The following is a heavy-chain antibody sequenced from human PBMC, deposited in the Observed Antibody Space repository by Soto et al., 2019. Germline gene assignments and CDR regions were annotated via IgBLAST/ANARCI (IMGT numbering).Heavy chain of an antibody. CDR2: IRGTT. CDR3: ARDDWFVFDI. D-gene: IGHD3-9*01. Sequence: GGSLRLSCAASGFTFTSYSMNWVRQAPGKGLEWVSYIRGTTHYADSVKGRFTISRDNARSSLYLQMNSLRADDTAVYYCARDDWFVFDIWGKGTMVPVSS. V-gene: IGHV3-48*01. CDR1: GFTFTSYS. J-gene: IGHJ3*02.